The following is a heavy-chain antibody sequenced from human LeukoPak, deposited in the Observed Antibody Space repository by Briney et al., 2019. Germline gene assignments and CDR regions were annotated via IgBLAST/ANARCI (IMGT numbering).Heavy chain of an antibody. CDR3: ARDPIVVVPAAGAYYYYYYGMDV. J-gene: IGHJ6*02. CDR2: ISYDGSNK. CDR1: GFTFSSYA. Sequence: GGPLRLSCAASGFTFSSYAMHWVRQAPGKGLEWVAAISYDGSNKYYADSVKGRFTISRDNSKNTLYLQMNSLRAEDTAVYYCARDPIVVVPAAGAYYYYYYGMDVWGQGTTVTVSS. D-gene: IGHD2-2*01. V-gene: IGHV3-30*04.